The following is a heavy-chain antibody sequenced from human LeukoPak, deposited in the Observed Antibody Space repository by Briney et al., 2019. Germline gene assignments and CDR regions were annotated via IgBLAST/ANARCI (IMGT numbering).Heavy chain of an antibody. V-gene: IGHV3-30*18. CDR3: AKDGWSGYEPYFDY. CDR2: ISYDGSNK. Sequence: QPGGSLRLSCADSGFTFSSYGMHWVRQAPGKGLEWVAVISYDGSNKYYADSVKGRFTISRDNSKNTLYLQMNSLRAEDTAVYYCAKDGWSGYEPYFDYWGQGTLVTVSS. J-gene: IGHJ4*02. CDR1: GFTFSSYG. D-gene: IGHD5-12*01.